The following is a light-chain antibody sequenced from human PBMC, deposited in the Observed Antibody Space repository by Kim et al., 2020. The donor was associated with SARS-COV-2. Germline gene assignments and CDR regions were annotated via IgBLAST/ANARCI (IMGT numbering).Light chain of an antibody. CDR2: CNS. CDR1: STNIGAGYD. Sequence: RVTISCTGSSTNIGAGYDLHWYQQLPRTAPNLLISCNSNRPSGVPDRFSGSKSGTSASLAITGLQAEDEADYYCQSYYSSLSGYVVFGGGTQLTVL. CDR3: QSYYSSLSGYVV. J-gene: IGLJ2*01. V-gene: IGLV1-40*01.